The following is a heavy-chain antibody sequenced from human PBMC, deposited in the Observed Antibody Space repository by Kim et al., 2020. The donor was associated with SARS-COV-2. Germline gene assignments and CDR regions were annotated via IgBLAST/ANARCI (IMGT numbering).Heavy chain of an antibody. CDR1: GFTFSSYA. Sequence: GGSLRLSCAASGFTFSSYAMSWVRQAPGKGLEWVAAISGSGGSTYYADSVKGRFTISRDNSKNTLYLQMNSLRDEDTAVYYCAKDPGTSTFGGVIVIGAFDYWGQGALVALSS. CDR2: ISGSGGST. D-gene: IGHD3-16*02. J-gene: IGHJ4*02. V-gene: IGHV3-23*01. CDR3: AKDPGTSTFGGVIVIGAFDY.